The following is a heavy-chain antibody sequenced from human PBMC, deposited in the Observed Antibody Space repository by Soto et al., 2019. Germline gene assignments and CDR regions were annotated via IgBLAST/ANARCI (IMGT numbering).Heavy chain of an antibody. D-gene: IGHD2-15*01. J-gene: IGHJ4*02. Sequence: AGGSLRLSCAASGFTFSSYWMHWVRQAPGKGLVWVSRINSDGSSTSYADSVKGRFTISRDNAKNTLYLQMNSLRAEDTAVYYCARRSYCSGGSCQHHFDYWGQGTLVTVSS. CDR1: GFTFSSYW. CDR3: ARRSYCSGGSCQHHFDY. CDR2: INSDGSST. V-gene: IGHV3-74*01.